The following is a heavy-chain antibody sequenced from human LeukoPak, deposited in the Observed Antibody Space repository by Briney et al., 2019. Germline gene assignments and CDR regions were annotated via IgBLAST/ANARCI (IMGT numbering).Heavy chain of an antibody. V-gene: IGHV1-2*02. Sequence: ASVKVSCKASGYTFTDYYLHWVRQAPGQGLEWMGWINPNSGDTNYAQKFQGRVTMTRDTSISTAYMELSSLRSEDTAVYYCARGGDIVVVTGVGDYNWFDPWGQGTLVTVSS. J-gene: IGHJ5*02. D-gene: IGHD2-21*02. CDR2: INPNSGDT. CDR1: GYTFTDYY. CDR3: ARGGDIVVVTGVGDYNWFDP.